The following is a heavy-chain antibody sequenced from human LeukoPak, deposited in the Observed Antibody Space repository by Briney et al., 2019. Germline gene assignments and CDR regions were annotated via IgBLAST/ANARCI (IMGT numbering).Heavy chain of an antibody. D-gene: IGHD1-20*01. CDR2: IYYSGST. V-gene: IGHV4-31*03. J-gene: IGHJ4*02. Sequence: SQTLSLTCTVSGGSISSGGYYWCWIRQHPGKGLEWIGYIYYSGSTYYNPSLKSRVTISVDTSKNQYSLKLSPVTAADTAVYYCARAWGNWNFDYWGQGTLVTVSS. CDR1: GGSISSGGYY. CDR3: ARAWGNWNFDY.